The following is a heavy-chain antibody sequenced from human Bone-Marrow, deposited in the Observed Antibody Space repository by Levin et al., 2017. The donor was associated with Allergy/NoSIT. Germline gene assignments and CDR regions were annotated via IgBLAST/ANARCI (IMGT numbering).Heavy chain of an antibody. Sequence: GESLKISCKASGYTLTSHDLTWVRQAPGQGLEWVGWISPNNGATNYAQRLQGRVTLTRDTSTSTAYMEMWSLTSDDTAVYYCVRGGYRTGYNPWGQGTLVTVSS. J-gene: IGHJ5*02. CDR1: GYTLTSHD. D-gene: IGHD5-24*01. V-gene: IGHV1-18*01. CDR3: VRGGYRTGYNP. CDR2: ISPNNGAT.